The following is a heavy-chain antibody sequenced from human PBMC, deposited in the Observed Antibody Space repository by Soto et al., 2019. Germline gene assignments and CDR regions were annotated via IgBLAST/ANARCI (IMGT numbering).Heavy chain of an antibody. D-gene: IGHD1-20*01. V-gene: IGHV3-33*01. CDR1: GFDFKTYG. Sequence: QGQLVESGGVVVQPGRSLRLSCVASGFDFKTYGMHWVRQAPGKGLEWVAVIGFDGTNIHYSDSVRGRFSISRDNYENTVSLQMNSLRVEDTALYYCVRTACVINNCSYRGVRWGQGTLVTV. J-gene: IGHJ4*02. CDR2: IGFDGTNI. CDR3: VRTACVINNCSYRGVR.